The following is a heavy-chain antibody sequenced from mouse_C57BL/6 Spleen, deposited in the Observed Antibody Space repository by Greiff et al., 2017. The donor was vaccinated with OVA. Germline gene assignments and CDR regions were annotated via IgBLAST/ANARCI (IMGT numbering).Heavy chain of an antibody. CDR1: GFNIKDYY. J-gene: IGHJ3*01. V-gene: IGHV14-1*01. Sequence: VQLQQSGAELVRPGASVKLSCTASGFNIKDYYMHWVKQRPEQGLEWIGRIDPEDGDTEYAPKFQGKATMTAETSSNTAYLQLSSLTSEDTAVYYCTTYYGSSAWFAYWGQGTLVTVSA. CDR2: IDPEDGDT. CDR3: TTYYGSSAWFAY. D-gene: IGHD1-1*01.